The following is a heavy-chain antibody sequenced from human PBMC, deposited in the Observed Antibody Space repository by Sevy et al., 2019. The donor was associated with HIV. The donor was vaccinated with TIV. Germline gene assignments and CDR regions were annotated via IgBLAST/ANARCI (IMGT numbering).Heavy chain of an antibody. Sequence: GGSLRLSCAASGFIVSSIYMSWVRQAPGKGLEWVSVIYSGGSTYYADSVKGRFTISRDNSKNTLYLQMNSLRAEDTAVYYCARVRSCSGGSCYSGGWFDPWGQGTLVTVSS. J-gene: IGHJ5*02. CDR2: IYSGGST. CDR1: GFIVSSIY. V-gene: IGHV3-53*01. CDR3: ARVRSCSGGSCYSGGWFDP. D-gene: IGHD2-15*01.